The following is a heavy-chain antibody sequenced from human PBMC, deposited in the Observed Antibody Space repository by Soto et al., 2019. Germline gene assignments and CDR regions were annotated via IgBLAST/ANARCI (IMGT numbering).Heavy chain of an antibody. J-gene: IGHJ5*02. CDR3: ARGNDSDDFWSAWSLDP. Sequence: KASETLSLTCGVSGASISDDDWWSWVRQTPGKGLEWIGELYETGTANYNPSLKGRATISVDKSKRQVSLRLNSVTAADTAVYYCARGNDSDDFWSAWSLDPWGQGILVTV. CDR2: LYETGTA. V-gene: IGHV4-4*02. D-gene: IGHD3-3*01. CDR1: GASISDDDW.